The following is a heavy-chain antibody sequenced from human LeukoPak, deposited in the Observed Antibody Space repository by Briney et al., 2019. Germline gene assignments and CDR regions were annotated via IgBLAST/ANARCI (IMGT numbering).Heavy chain of an antibody. CDR3: ARPRGNVEMATIPFDY. V-gene: IGHV3-23*01. CDR2: ISGSGGST. CDR1: GFTFSSYA. D-gene: IGHD5-24*01. J-gene: IGHJ4*02. Sequence: GGSLRLSCAASGFTFSSYAMSWVRQAPGKGLEWVSAISGSGGSTYYADSVKGRFTISRDNSKNTLYLQMNSLRAEDTAVYYCARPRGNVEMATIPFDYWGQGTLVTISS.